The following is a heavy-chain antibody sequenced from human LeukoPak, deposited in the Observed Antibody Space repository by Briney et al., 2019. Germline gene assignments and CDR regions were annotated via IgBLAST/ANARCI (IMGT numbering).Heavy chain of an antibody. V-gene: IGHV4-59*01. CDR3: AITASSGWYCWFDP. J-gene: IGHJ5*02. D-gene: IGHD6-19*01. CDR1: VGSISSYS. Sequence: SETLSLTRTDSVGSISSYSWSWIRQPPGKGREWIGHIYYSGSTKYNPPLQSRATISVAASKHQLSLKLSSVTAADTAVYYCAITASSGWYCWFDPGGQGTLVTVPS. CDR2: IYYSGST.